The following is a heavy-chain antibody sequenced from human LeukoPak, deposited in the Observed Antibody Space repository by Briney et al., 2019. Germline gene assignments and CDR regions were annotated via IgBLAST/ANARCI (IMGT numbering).Heavy chain of an antibody. D-gene: IGHD2-2*01. Sequence: SETLSLTCTVSGGSISSYYWSWIRQPPGKGLEWIGYIYYSGSTNYNPSLKSRVTISVDTSKNQFSLKLSSVTAADTAVYYCAIGYCSSTSCYYGYWGQGTLVTVSS. CDR3: AIGYCSSTSCYYGY. V-gene: IGHV4-59*01. J-gene: IGHJ4*02. CDR1: GGSISSYY. CDR2: IYYSGST.